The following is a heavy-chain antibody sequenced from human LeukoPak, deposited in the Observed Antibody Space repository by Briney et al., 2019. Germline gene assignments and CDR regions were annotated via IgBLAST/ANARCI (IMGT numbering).Heavy chain of an antibody. CDR2: IDPSDSYT. CDR1: GYSFTSYW. D-gene: IGHD6-13*01. Sequence: GESLKISCRGSGYSFTSYWISWVRQMPGKGLEWMGRIDPSDSYTNYSPSFQGHVTISADKSISTAYLQWSSLKASDTAMYYCARPISDSSSWYDYWGQGTLVTVSS. CDR3: ARPISDSSSWYDY. J-gene: IGHJ4*02. V-gene: IGHV5-10-1*01.